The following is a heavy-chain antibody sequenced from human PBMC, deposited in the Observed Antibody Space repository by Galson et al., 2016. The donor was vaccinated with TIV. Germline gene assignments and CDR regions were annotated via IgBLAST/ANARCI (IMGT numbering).Heavy chain of an antibody. J-gene: IGHJ4*02. V-gene: IGHV3-23*01. CDR3: AKFAMLGKIAIHFDY. CDR2: ISDTGISR. CDR1: GFTFSNYV. Sequence: SLRLSCAASGFTFSNYVMGWVRQAPGKGLEWVSSISDTGISRYYAGSVKGRFTISRDNSRNMLYLQMNSLRAEDTALYFCAKFAMLGKIAIHFDYWGQGTLLTVSS. D-gene: IGHD2-2*02.